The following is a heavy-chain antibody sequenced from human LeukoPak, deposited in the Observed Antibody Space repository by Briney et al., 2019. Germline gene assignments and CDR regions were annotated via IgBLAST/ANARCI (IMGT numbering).Heavy chain of an antibody. CDR3: AREADSVSWYGDYYPYYMDV. CDR2: INHSGST. Sequence: PSETLSLTCAVYGGSFGAYYWRWIRQPPGKGLEWIGEINHSGSTNSNPSLKSLVIRLVDTTKNQFSLKLSSVTAADTAVYYCAREADSVSWYGDYYPYYMDVWGTGTTVTVSS. V-gene: IGHV4-34*01. D-gene: IGHD6-13*01. J-gene: IGHJ6*03. CDR1: GGSFGAYY.